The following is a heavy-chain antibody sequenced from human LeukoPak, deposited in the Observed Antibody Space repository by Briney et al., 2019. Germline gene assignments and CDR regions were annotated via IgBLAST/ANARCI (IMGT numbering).Heavy chain of an antibody. D-gene: IGHD3-16*02. CDR3: AKAVMITYGGVIVFDY. J-gene: IGHJ4*02. CDR2: IRYDGSNK. V-gene: IGHV3-30*02. Sequence: GGSLRLSCAASGFTFSTSGMHWVRQAPGKGLEWVAFIRYDGSNKYYADSVRGRFTISRDNSKNTLCLQMNSLRAEDTAVYYCAKAVMITYGGVIVFDYWGQGTRVTVSS. CDR1: GFTFSTSG.